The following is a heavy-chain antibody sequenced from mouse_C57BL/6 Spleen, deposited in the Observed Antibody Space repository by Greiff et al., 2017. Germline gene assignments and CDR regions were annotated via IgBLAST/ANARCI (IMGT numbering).Heavy chain of an antibody. J-gene: IGHJ4*01. D-gene: IGHD2-2*01. CDR3: ARWYGYDRAMDY. CDR2: ISSGGSYT. Sequence: EVHLVESGGDLVKPGGSLKLSCAASGFTFSSYGMSWVRQTPDKRLEWVATISSGGSYTNYPDSVKGRFTISRDTAKNTLYLQMSSLKSEDTAMYYCARWYGYDRAMDYWGQGTSVTVSS. V-gene: IGHV5-6*01. CDR1: GFTFSSYG.